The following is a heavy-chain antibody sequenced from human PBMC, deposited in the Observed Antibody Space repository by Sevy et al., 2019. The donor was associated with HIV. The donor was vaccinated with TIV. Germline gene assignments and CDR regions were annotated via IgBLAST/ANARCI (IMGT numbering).Heavy chain of an antibody. Sequence: GGSLRLSCEATGFTFSKYSMSWVRQAPGKGLEWVSTFSFGCGRINYADSVKGRFTISRDDSKNTLYLQMNSLRAEDTAVYYCAREGCTKPHDYWGQGTLVTVSS. CDR1: GFTFSKYS. D-gene: IGHD2-8*01. V-gene: IGHV3-23*01. CDR3: AREGCTKPHDY. CDR2: FSFGCGRI. J-gene: IGHJ4*02.